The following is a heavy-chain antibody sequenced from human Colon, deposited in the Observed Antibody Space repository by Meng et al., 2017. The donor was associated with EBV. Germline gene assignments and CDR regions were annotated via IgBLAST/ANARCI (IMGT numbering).Heavy chain of an antibody. CDR3: ARRTTVNLRSFDS. D-gene: IGHD4-17*01. J-gene: IGHJ4*02. Sequence: QVQIPQWRAGLLKPSETLSLTCAVSGGSFSGYYWSWIRQAPGKGLEWIGEINHSGSTKFNPSLESRVSISVDTSENQVSLKLTSVTAADTAVYYCARRTTVNLRSFDSWGQGTLVTVSS. V-gene: IGHV4-34*01. CDR2: INHSGST. CDR1: GGSFSGYY.